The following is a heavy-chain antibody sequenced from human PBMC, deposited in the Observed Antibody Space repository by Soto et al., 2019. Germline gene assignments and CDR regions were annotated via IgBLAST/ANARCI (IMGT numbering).Heavy chain of an antibody. J-gene: IGHJ2*01. D-gene: IGHD2-15*01. V-gene: IGHV4-59*01. CDR3: ARGTQLWYSRHFDV. Sequence: ETLSRSSPVSGDSSSTYYSNWIRQPPGRGLEWVVDIFWTGTTNYSPSLKSRVTMSVDTSKNQFSLKVKSVTVADTAVYYCARGTQLWYSRHFDVWGHGTLVT. CDR1: GDSSSTYY. CDR2: IFWTGTT.